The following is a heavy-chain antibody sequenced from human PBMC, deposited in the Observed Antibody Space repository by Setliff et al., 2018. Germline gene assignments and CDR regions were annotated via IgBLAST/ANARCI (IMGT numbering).Heavy chain of an antibody. Sequence: SETLSLTCTASDGSIRGGDHYWSWIRQHPGKGLEWIGYIYYSGSTYYNPSLKSRVTISVDTSKNQFSLKLSSVTAADTAVYYCAREQSSSGWYGYFQHRGQGTLVTVS. J-gene: IGHJ1*01. CDR2: IYYSGST. CDR3: AREQSSSGWYGYFQH. CDR1: DGSIRGGDHY. V-gene: IGHV4-31*03. D-gene: IGHD6-19*01.